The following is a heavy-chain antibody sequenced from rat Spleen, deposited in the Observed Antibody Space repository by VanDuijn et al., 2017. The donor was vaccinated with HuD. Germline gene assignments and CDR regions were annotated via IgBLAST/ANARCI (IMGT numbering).Heavy chain of an antibody. CDR1: GFTFNNYW. CDR2: ITNTGRNT. Sequence: EVQLVESGGGLVQPGRSLKLSCVASGFTFNNYWMTWIRQAPGKGLEWVASITNTGRNTYYRDSVKGRFTISRDKARSTLYLQMDSLRSEDTATYYCARHEDYSGLDYWGQGVMVTVSS. V-gene: IGHV5-31*01. J-gene: IGHJ2*01. D-gene: IGHD1-1*01. CDR3: ARHEDYSGLDY.